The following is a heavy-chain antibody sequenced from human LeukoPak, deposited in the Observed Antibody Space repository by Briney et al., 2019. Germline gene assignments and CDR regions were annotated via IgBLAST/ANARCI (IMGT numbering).Heavy chain of an antibody. CDR2: INSDGINT. V-gene: IGHV3-74*01. Sequence: GESLRLSCAASGFTFSNYWMHWVRQAPGKGLVWVSRINSDGINTSYADSVKGRFTISRDNSKNTLYLQMNSLRAEDTAVYYCAREAEIAVAGTVTHDAFDIWGQGTMVTVSS. D-gene: IGHD6-19*01. CDR1: GFTFSNYW. J-gene: IGHJ3*02. CDR3: AREAEIAVAGTVTHDAFDI.